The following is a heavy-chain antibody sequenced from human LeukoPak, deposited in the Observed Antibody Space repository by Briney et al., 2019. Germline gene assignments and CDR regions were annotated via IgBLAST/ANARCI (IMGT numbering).Heavy chain of an antibody. CDR1: GFTFDDYA. D-gene: IGHD5-24*01. CDR3: AKARDDLIADAFDI. Sequence: GRSLRLSCAASGFTFDDYAMHWVRQAPGKGLEWVSGISWNSGSIGYADSVKGRFTISRDNAKNSLYLQMNSLRAEDTALYYCAKARDDLIADAFDIWGQGTMVTVSS. CDR2: ISWNSGSI. V-gene: IGHV3-9*01. J-gene: IGHJ3*02.